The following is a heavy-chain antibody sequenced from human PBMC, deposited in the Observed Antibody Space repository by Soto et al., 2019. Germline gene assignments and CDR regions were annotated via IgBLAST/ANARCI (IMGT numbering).Heavy chain of an antibody. CDR2: INHSGST. V-gene: IGHV4-39*07. D-gene: IGHD3-10*01. Sequence: SETLSLTCTVSGGSISSSSYYWGWIRQPPGKGLEWIGSINHSGSTNYNPSLKSRVTISVDTSKNQFSLKLSSVTAADTAVYHCARGQILWFGESNLYYFDYWGQGTLVTVSS. CDR1: GGSISSSSYY. CDR3: ARGQILWFGESNLYYFDY. J-gene: IGHJ4*02.